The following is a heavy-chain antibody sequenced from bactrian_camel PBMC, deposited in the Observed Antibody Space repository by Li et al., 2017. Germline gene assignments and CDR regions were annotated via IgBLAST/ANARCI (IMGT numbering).Heavy chain of an antibody. V-gene: IGHV3S55*01. CDR1: GDTRRSGC. CDR3: AAATLARITPTSGTTYTYDC. J-gene: IGHJ4*01. Sequence: CAASGDTRRSGCWAWFRQTPGEEREEVASIENDGTTSYAASVKGRFTISQDVANNKLSLQMNSLKVKDTAMYYCAAATLARITPTSGTTYTYDCWGQGTQVTVS. D-gene: IGHD2*01. CDR2: IENDGTT.